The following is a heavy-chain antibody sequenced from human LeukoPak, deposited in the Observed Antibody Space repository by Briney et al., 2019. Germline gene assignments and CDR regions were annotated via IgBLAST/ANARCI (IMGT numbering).Heavy chain of an antibody. D-gene: IGHD1-26*01. CDR3: GKEGRGSGASTIDY. CDR1: GFTFSNYA. V-gene: IGHV3-23*01. Sequence: GGFLRSSGAASGFTFSNYAMSWGRKAPGKGLEWVSGISGSGGSSYYADSVGRFSISRDNCKNTLYLQMTSLRAEDTAVYYGGKEGRGSGASTIDYWGQGNLVTVSS. J-gene: IGHJ4*02. CDR2: ISGSGGSS.